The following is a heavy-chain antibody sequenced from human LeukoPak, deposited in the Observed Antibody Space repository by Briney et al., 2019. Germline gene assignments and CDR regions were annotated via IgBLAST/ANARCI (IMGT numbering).Heavy chain of an antibody. CDR3: ASLRAYGDYEADY. D-gene: IGHD4-17*01. V-gene: IGHV4-34*01. CDR1: GGSFSGYY. J-gene: IGHJ4*02. CDR2: INHSGST. Sequence: PSETLSLTCAVYGGSFSGYYWSWIRQPPGKGLEWIGEINHSGSTNYNPSLKSRVTISVDTSKNQFSLKLSSVTAADTAVYYCASLRAYGDYEADYWGQGTLVTVSS.